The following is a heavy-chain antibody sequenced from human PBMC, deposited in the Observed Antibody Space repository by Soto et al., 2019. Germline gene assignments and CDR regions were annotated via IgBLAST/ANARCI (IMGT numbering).Heavy chain of an antibody. D-gene: IGHD2-15*01. V-gene: IGHV5-51*01. CDR2: IYPVDSDT. J-gene: IGHJ5*02. CDR3: ARPAVRWYNWFDP. Sequence: PGESLKISCKGSGYSFTSYWIGWVRQMPGKGLEWMGIIYPVDSDTRYSPSFQGQVTISADKSISTAYLQWSSLKASDTAMYYCARPAVRWYNWFDPWGQGTLVTVSS. CDR1: GYSFTSYW.